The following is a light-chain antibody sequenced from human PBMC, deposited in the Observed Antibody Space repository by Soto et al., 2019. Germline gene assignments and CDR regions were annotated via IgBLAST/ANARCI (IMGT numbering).Light chain of an antibody. CDR2: DVT. CDR1: SSDVGGYNY. J-gene: IGLJ2*01. CDR3: SSVGSSNNFVV. V-gene: IGLV2-8*01. Sequence: QSALTQPPSASGSPGQSVTISCTGTSSDVGGYNYVSWYQQHPGKAPKLMIYDVTKRPSGVPDRFSGSKSGNTASLTVSGLQAEDEADYYCSSVGSSNNFVVFGGGTKVTVL.